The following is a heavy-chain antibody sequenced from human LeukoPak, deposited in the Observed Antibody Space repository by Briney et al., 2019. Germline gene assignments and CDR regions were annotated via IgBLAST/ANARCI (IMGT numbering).Heavy chain of an antibody. V-gene: IGHV4-59*01. CDR3: ASRIAVAVDFDY. CDR1: GGSISSYY. D-gene: IGHD6-13*01. Sequence: SETLSLTCTVSGGSISSYYWSWIRQPPGKGLEWIGYIYYSGSTNYNPSLKSRVTISVDTSKNQFSLKLSSVTAADTAVYYCASRIAVAVDFDYWGQGTLVTVSS. CDR2: IYYSGST. J-gene: IGHJ4*02.